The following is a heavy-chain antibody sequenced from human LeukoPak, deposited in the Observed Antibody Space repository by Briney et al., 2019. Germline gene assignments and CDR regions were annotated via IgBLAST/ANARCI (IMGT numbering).Heavy chain of an antibody. J-gene: IGHJ4*02. V-gene: IGHV1-69*01. D-gene: IGHD2-2*01. CDR2: IIPIFGTA. CDR1: GGTFSSYA. CDR3: AVNPTYCSSTSCYVGTY. Sequence: SVKVSCKASGGTFSSYAISWVRQAPGQGLEWMGGIIPIFGTANYAQKFQGRVTITADESTSTAYMELSSLRSEDTAVYYCAVNPTYCSSTSCYVGTYWGQGTQVTVSS.